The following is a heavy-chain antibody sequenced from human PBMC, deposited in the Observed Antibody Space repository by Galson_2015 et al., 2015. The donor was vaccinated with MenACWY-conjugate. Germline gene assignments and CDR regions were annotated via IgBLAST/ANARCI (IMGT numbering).Heavy chain of an antibody. CDR1: GYTFTGYY. CDR3: ARDCGGSCYSPIDP. Sequence: SVKVSCKASGYTFTGYYMHWVRQAPGQGLEWMGWINPNSGGTNYAQKFQGWVTMTRDTSISTAYMELSRLRSDDTAVYYCARDCGGSCYSPIDPWGQGTLVTVSS. CDR2: INPNSGGT. V-gene: IGHV1-2*04. D-gene: IGHD2-15*01. J-gene: IGHJ5*02.